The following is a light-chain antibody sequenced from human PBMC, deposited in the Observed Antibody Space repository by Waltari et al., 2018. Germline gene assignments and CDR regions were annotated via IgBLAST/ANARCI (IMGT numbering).Light chain of an antibody. CDR1: SSDVGGYDY. Sequence: QSALTQPASVSGSPGQSITISCTGTSSDVGGYDYVSWYQQHPGNAPKLILYDVSNRPLGLSHRFSGSKSGNTASLTISGLQADDEAEYYCGSYASSTTLAFGTGTKVTVL. CDR3: GSYASSTTLA. CDR2: DVS. V-gene: IGLV2-14*03. J-gene: IGLJ1*01.